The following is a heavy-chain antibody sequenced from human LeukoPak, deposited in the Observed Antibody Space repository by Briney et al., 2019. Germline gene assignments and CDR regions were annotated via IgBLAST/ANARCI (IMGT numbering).Heavy chain of an antibody. D-gene: IGHD3-22*01. CDR1: GFTFSSYS. V-gene: IGHV3-48*04. J-gene: IGHJ4*02. CDR3: ARGDYYDSSGYYFPAGY. Sequence: GGSLRLSCAASGFTFSSYSMNWVRQAPGKGLEWVSYISSSSSTIYYADSAKGRFTISRDNAKNSLYLQMNSLRAEDTAVYYCARGDYYDSSGYYFPAGYWGQGTLVTVSS. CDR2: ISSSSSTI.